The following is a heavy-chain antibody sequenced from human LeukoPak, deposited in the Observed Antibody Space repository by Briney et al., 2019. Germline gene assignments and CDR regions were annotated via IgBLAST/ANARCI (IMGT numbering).Heavy chain of an antibody. V-gene: IGHV3-21*03. CDR1: GFAFNTYS. CDR2: IFSSSTYI. D-gene: IGHD2/OR15-2a*01. Sequence: PGESLRLSCAASGFAFNTYSMNWVRQAPGKGLEWVSFIFSSSTYIYYTDSVKGRFTISRDNARNSLYPQMDNLRAEDTGVYYCARDFYDGFALDYWGQGTLVTVSS. CDR3: ARDFYDGFALDY. J-gene: IGHJ4*02.